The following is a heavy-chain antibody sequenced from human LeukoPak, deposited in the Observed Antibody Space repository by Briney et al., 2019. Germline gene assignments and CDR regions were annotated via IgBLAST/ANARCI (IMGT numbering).Heavy chain of an antibody. V-gene: IGHV3-21*01. CDR3: ARDPYSGNYGDYYYYYMDV. J-gene: IGHJ6*03. CDR1: GFTFSSYN. Sequence: GGSLRLSCAASGFTFSSYNMNWVRQAPGKGLEWVSSITSSSSYIYYADSVKGRFTISRDNAKSSLYLQMNSLRDEDTAVYYCARDPYSGNYGDYYYYYMDVWGKGTTVTISS. CDR2: ITSSSSYI. D-gene: IGHD1-26*01.